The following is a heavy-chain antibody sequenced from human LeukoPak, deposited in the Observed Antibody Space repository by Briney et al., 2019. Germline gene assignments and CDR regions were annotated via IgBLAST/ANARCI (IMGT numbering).Heavy chain of an antibody. D-gene: IGHD2-2*01. Sequence: PAGRSLRLSCAASGFTYDDYAMHWVRQAPGKGLEWVSGISWNSGSIGYADSVKGRFTISRDNAKNSLYLQMNSLGAEDTALYYCAKDIHLVYCSSTSCFGAFDIWGQGTMVTVSS. CDR3: AKDIHLVYCSSTSCFGAFDI. CDR2: ISWNSGSI. CDR1: GFTYDDYA. V-gene: IGHV3-9*01. J-gene: IGHJ3*02.